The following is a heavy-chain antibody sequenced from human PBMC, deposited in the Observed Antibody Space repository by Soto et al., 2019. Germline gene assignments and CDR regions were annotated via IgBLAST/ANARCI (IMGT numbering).Heavy chain of an antibody. J-gene: IGHJ6*02. D-gene: IGHD3-10*01. Sequence: SVKVSCKASGGTFSSYAISWLRQAPGQGLEWMGGIIPIFGTANYAQKFQGRVTITADESTSTAYMELSSLRSEDTAVYYCGGTGAQFGDYYGMDVWGQGTTVTVSS. CDR1: GGTFSSYA. CDR3: GGTGAQFGDYYGMDV. V-gene: IGHV1-69*13. CDR2: IIPIFGTA.